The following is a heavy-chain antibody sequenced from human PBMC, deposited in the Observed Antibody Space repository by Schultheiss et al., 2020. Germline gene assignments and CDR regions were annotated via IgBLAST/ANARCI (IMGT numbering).Heavy chain of an antibody. Sequence: GGSLRLSCAASGFTFRSHAMSWVRQAPGKGLEWVSSISSSSSYIYYADSVKGRFTISRDNAKNTLYLQMNSLRAEDTAVYYCAMVQGVTRGPMDVWGKGTTVTVSS. V-gene: IGHV3-21*01. CDR1: GFTFRSHA. CDR3: AMVQGVTRGPMDV. J-gene: IGHJ6*04. CDR2: ISSSSSYI. D-gene: IGHD3-10*01.